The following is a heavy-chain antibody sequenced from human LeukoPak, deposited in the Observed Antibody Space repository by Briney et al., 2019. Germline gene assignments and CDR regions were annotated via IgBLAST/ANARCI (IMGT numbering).Heavy chain of an antibody. CDR1: GFTFTTSA. D-gene: IGHD2-8*02. Sequence: SVKVSCKASGFTFTTSAVQRVRQARGQRLEWIGRIVVGSGNTDHAQKFQGRLTITRDISTSTAYMELSSLTSDDTAVYYCAAVPNANAWYWDDAFDIWGQGTMVTVSS. J-gene: IGHJ3*02. CDR3: AAVPNANAWYWDDAFDI. CDR2: IVVGSGNT. V-gene: IGHV1-58*01.